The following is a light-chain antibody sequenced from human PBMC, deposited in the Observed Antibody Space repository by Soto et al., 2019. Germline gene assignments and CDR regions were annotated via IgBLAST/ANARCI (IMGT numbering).Light chain of an antibody. Sequence: DIHMTQSPSSLSVSVGYRVTITCQANQDIKTFLHWYQQKLGQSPKVLIYGASYLEPGVPSRFSGTGYGTDFNFTISSLQTEDIATYYCQQYDSVPLTFGGGTKVDIK. V-gene: IGKV1-33*01. CDR1: QDIKTF. J-gene: IGKJ4*01. CDR2: GAS. CDR3: QQYDSVPLT.